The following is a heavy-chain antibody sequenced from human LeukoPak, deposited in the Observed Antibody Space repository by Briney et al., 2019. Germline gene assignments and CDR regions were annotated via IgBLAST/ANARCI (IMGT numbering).Heavy chain of an antibody. J-gene: IGHJ5*02. CDR1: GGSISSSSYY. V-gene: IGHV4-39*01. CDR2: IYYSGST. CDR3: ASMCSSTSCYGRFDP. D-gene: IGHD2-2*01. Sequence: SETLSLTCTVSGGSISSSSYYWGWIRQPPGKGLEWIGSIYYSGSTYYNPSLKSRVTISVDTSKNQFSLKLSSVTAADTAVYYCASMCSSTSCYGRFDPWGQGTLVTVSS.